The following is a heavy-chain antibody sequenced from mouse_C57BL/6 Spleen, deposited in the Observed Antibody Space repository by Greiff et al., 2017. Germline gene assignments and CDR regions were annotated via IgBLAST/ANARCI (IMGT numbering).Heavy chain of an antibody. Sequence: EVKLVESGGGLVKPGGSLTLSCAASGFTFSDYGMHWVRQAPEKGLEWVAYISSGSSTIYYADTVKGRFTISRDNAKNTLFLQMTSLRSEDTAMYYCAREGYYAMDYWGQGTSVTVSS. CDR3: AREGYYAMDY. V-gene: IGHV5-17*01. J-gene: IGHJ4*01. CDR1: GFTFSDYG. CDR2: ISSGSSTI.